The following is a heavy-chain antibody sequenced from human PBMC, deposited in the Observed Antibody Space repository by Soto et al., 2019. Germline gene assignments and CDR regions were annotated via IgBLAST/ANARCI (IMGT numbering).Heavy chain of an antibody. V-gene: IGHV3-23*01. D-gene: IGHD1-26*01. CDR1: GFTFSSYA. CDR2: ISGSGGST. J-gene: IGHJ6*02. CDR3: AKEEWELLVASYYYGMDV. Sequence: PGGSLRLSCAASGFTFSSYAMSWVRQAPGKGLEWVSAISGSGGSTYYADSVKGRFTISRDNSKNTLYLQMNSLRAEDTAVYYCAKEEWELLVASYYYGMDVWGQGTTVTVSS.